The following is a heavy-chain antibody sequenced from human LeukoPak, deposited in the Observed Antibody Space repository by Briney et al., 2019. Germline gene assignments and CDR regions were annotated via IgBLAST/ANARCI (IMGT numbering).Heavy chain of an antibody. J-gene: IGHJ4*02. CDR1: GVSISSTTLY. D-gene: IGHD3-9*01. CDR3: AGAPAGGSDWLSPFDY. V-gene: IGHV4-39*01. CDR2: IYYSGTT. Sequence: SETLSLTCTVPGVSISSTTLYWGWVRQSPGKGLECIATIYYSGTTYYNPSLKSRVTISVDTSKNQFSLKLTSVTAADTAIYYCAGAPAGGSDWLSPFDYWGQGTLVTVSS.